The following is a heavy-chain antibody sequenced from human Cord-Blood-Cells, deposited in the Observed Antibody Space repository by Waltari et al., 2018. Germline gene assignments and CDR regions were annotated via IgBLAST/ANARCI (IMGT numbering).Heavy chain of an antibody. CDR1: GFTVSSHY. CDR2: IYSGGST. V-gene: IGHV3-53*01. J-gene: IGHJ4*02. CDR3: ARMAIFGVVIDGYFDY. D-gene: IGHD3-3*01. Sequence: EVQLVESGGGLIQPGGSLRLSCAASGFTVSSHYMSLVRQAPGKGLEWVSVIYSGGSTYYADSVKGRFTISRDNSKNTLYLQMNSLRAEDTAVYYCARMAIFGVVIDGYFDYWGQGTLVTVSS.